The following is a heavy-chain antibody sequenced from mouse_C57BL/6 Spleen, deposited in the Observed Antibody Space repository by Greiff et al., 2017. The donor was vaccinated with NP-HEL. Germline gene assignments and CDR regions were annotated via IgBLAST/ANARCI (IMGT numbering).Heavy chain of an antibody. CDR2: IYPGDGDT. CDR3: ARGGTTVARYWYFDV. CDR1: GYAFSSYW. J-gene: IGHJ1*03. V-gene: IGHV1-80*01. Sequence: QVQLKESGAELVKPGASVKISCKASGYAFSSYWMNWVKQRPGKGLEWIGQIYPGDGDTNYNGKFKGKATLTADKSSSTAYMQLSSLTSEDSAVYFCARGGTTVARYWYFDVWGTGTTVTVSS. D-gene: IGHD1-1*01.